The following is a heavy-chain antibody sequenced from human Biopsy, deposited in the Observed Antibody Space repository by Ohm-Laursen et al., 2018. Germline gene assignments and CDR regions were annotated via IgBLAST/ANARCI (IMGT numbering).Heavy chain of an antibody. CDR2: SNTDGSHT. CDR3: ARDASQGFDS. CDR1: GFTFNNYW. J-gene: IGHJ5*01. V-gene: IGHV3-74*01. Sequence: SLTLSCSASGFTFNNYWMHWVRQAPGTGLVWVPRSNTDGSHTNYADSVKGRFTTSTDNAKNTLYLYMSSLTVEDTAVYFCARDASQGFDSWGQGTLVTVSS.